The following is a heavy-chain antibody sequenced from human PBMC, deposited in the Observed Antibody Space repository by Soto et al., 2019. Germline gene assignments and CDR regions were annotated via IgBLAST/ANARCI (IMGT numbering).Heavy chain of an antibody. CDR1: GYTFTSYA. D-gene: IGHD2-2*01. J-gene: IGHJ5*02. CDR2: INAGNGNT. CDR3: ARDGDIVVVPAAKAVSTWFDP. Sequence: GASVKVSCKASGYTFTSYAMQWVRQAPGQRLEWMGWINAGNGNTKYSQKFQGRVTITRDTSASTAYMELSSLRSEDTAVYYCARDGDIVVVPAAKAVSTWFDPWGQGTLVTVSS. V-gene: IGHV1-3*01.